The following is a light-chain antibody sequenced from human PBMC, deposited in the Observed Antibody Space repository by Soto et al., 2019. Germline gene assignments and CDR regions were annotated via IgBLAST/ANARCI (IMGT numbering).Light chain of an antibody. CDR2: EVS. CDR3: SSYTSSSTWV. V-gene: IGLV2-14*01. Sequence: QSALTQPASVSGSPGQSITISCTGTSSDVGGYNYVSWYQQHPGKAPKLMIYEVSNRPSGVSNRFSGSKSGNTASLTIYGLQAEEEADYYCSSYTSSSTWVFGGGTKVTVL. CDR1: SSDVGGYNY. J-gene: IGLJ3*02.